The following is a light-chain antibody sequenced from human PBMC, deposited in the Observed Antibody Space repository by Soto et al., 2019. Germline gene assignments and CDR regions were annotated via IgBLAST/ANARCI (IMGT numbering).Light chain of an antibody. V-gene: IGKV1-5*01. CDR3: QQDNSYSPLA. Sequence: DIQMTQSPSTLSASVGDRVTITCRASQSISSWLAWYQQKPGKAPKLLIYDASSLESGVPSRFSGSGAGTEVTLTISSLQPDDFATYYCQQDNSYSPLAFGQGTRLEIK. CDR1: QSISSW. CDR2: DAS. J-gene: IGKJ5*01.